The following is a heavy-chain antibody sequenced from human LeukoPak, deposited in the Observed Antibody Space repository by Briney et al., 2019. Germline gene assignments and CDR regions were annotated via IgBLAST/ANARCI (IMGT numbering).Heavy chain of an antibody. V-gene: IGHV1-69*04. CDR2: ILPFVGTA. D-gene: IGHD2-15*01. J-gene: IGHJ4*03. CDR3: ARVACSDGRCYFDS. CDR1: GGTPNNYA. Sequence: ASMRGSCKASGGTPNNYAISWLRKAPGQGLLWMGKILPFVGTATYAQNFQGRVTITADRPTSTANIELSSLTFDDTAVYYCARVACSDGRCYFDSWGQGSLITVSS.